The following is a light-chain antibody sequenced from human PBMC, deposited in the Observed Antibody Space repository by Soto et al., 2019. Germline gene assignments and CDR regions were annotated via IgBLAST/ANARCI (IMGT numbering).Light chain of an antibody. CDR1: NSKIRAGFD. Sequence: QSAPTQPPPLSGAPGPTGTVSFPGGNSKIRAGFDVHWYQLVPGGAPRLLIYHNTNRPSGVPDRFSGSKSGASASLAITGLQAEDEADYYCQSYDSDLTESYVFGTGTKVTVL. CDR2: HNT. CDR3: QSYDSDLTESYV. V-gene: IGLV1-40*03. J-gene: IGLJ1*01.